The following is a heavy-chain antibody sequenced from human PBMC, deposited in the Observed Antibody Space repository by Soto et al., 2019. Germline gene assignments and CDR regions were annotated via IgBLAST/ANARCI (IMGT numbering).Heavy chain of an antibody. CDR3: ARDLPDILTGYYRSRWFDP. D-gene: IGHD3-9*01. V-gene: IGHV1-18*01. CDR2: ISAYNGNT. CDR1: GYTITSYG. J-gene: IGHJ5*02. Sequence: ASVEVSSKASGYTITSYGISWVRQAPGQGLEWMGWISAYNGNTNYAQKLQGRVTMTTDTSTSTAYMELRSLRSDDTAVYYCARDLPDILTGYYRSRWFDPWGQGTLVTVSS.